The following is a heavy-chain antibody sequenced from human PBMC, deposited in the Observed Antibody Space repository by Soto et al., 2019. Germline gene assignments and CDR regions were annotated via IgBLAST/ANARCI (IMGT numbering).Heavy chain of an antibody. D-gene: IGHD2-2*01. Sequence: GESLKISCNGSGYSFTSYWISWVRQMPGKGLEWMGRIDPSDSYTNYSPSFQGHVTISADKSISTAYLQWSSLKASDTAMYYCAITSYCSSTSCFYYYYGMDVWGQGTTVTVSS. CDR3: AITSYCSSTSCFYYYYGMDV. V-gene: IGHV5-10-1*01. CDR2: IDPSDSYT. CDR1: GYSFTSYW. J-gene: IGHJ6*02.